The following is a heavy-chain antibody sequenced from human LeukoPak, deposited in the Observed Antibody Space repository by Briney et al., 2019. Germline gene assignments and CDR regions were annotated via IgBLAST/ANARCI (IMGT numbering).Heavy chain of an antibody. CDR2: IYYSGST. V-gene: IGHV4-39*07. CDR1: GGSISSSSYY. D-gene: IGHD3-10*01. CDR3: ARVRVVRGVSFDY. Sequence: PSETLSLTCTVSGGSISSSSYYWGWIRQPPGKGLEWIGSIYYSGSTYYNPSLKSRVTISVDTSKNQFSLKLSSVTAADTAVYYCARVRVVRGVSFDYWGQGTLVTVSS. J-gene: IGHJ4*02.